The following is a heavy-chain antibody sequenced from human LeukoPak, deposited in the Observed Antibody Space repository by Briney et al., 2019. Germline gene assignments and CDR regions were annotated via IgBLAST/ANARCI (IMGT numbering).Heavy chain of an antibody. J-gene: IGHJ6*03. CDR2: IYSGGST. CDR3: ARDSRGITGTTPDNYYYMDV. CDR1: GFTVSSNY. Sequence: GGSLRLSCAASGFTVSSNYMSWVRQAPGKGLEWVSVIYSGGSTYYADSVKGRFTISRGNSKNTLYLQMNSLRAEDTAVYYCARDSRGITGTTPDNYYYMDVWGKGTTVTVSS. D-gene: IGHD1-7*01. V-gene: IGHV3-53*01.